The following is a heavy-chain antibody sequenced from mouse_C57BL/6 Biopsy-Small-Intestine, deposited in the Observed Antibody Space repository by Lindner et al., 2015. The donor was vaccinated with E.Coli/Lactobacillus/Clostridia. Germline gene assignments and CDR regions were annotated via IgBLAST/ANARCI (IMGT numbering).Heavy chain of an antibody. V-gene: IGHV1-82*01. CDR1: GYAFSSSW. CDR3: ARSGYQRYFDV. J-gene: IGHJ1*03. CDR2: IYPGDGDT. Sequence: VQLQESGPELVKPGASVKLSCKASGYAFSSSWMNWVKQRPGKGLEWIGRIYPGDGDTDYNGKFKGKATLTADKSSSTAHMQLSSLTSEDSAVYFCARSGYQRYFDVWGTGTTVTVSS. D-gene: IGHD2-2*01.